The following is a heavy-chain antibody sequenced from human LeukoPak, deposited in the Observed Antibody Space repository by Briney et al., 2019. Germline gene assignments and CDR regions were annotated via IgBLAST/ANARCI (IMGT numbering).Heavy chain of an antibody. V-gene: IGHV3-21*01. J-gene: IGHJ4*02. CDR3: ARGYSSGWCCY. CDR1: GFTYSSYS. D-gene: IGHD6-19*01. CDR2: ISSSSSYI. Sequence: GGSLRLSCAASGFTYSSYSMNWVRQAPGKGLEWVSSISSSSSYIYYADSVKGRFTISRDNAKNSLYLQMNSLRAEDTAVYYCARGYSSGWCCYWGQGTLVTVSS.